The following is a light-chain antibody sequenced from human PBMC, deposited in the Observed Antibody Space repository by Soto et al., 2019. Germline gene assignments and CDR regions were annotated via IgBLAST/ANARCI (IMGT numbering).Light chain of an antibody. CDR2: DAS. J-gene: IGKJ1*01. V-gene: IGKV1-5*01. Sequence: DIEMSQSPCSLSASVGDRVTMTFLASQSISSWLAWYQQKPGKAPKLLIYDASSLESGVPSRFRGSGSGTEFTLTIRSLQPDDFAPYYCEQYNSYPGQFAQGTXGEIK. CDR3: EQYNSYPGQ. CDR1: QSISSW.